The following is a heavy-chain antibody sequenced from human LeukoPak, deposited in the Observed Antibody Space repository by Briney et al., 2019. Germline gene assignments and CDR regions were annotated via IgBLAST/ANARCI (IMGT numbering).Heavy chain of an antibody. V-gene: IGHV3-30*04. D-gene: IGHD2-2*01. CDR2: ISYDGSNK. CDR1: GFTFSSYE. Sequence: PGGSLRLSCAASGFTFSSYEMNWVRQAPGKGLEWVAVISYDGSNKYYADSVKGRFTISRDNSKNTLYLQMNSLRAEDTAVYYCARGGCSSTSCLDYWGQGTLVTVSS. CDR3: ARGGCSSTSCLDY. J-gene: IGHJ4*02.